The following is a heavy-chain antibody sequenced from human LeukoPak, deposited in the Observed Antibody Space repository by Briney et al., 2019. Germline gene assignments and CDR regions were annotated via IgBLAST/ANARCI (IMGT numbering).Heavy chain of an antibody. Sequence: TGGSLRLSCAASGSTFSGYTMHWVRQAPGKGLEYVSGISNNGGSTFYANSVKGRFTISRDNSKNTLYLQMGSLRADDMAVYYCARPIYGSADYNGMDVWGQGTTVTVSS. V-gene: IGHV3-64*01. J-gene: IGHJ6*02. D-gene: IGHD3-10*01. CDR1: GSTFSGYT. CDR2: ISNNGGST. CDR3: ARPIYGSADYNGMDV.